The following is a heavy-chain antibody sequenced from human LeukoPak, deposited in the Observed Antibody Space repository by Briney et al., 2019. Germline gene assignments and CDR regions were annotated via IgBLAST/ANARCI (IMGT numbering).Heavy chain of an antibody. CDR1: GFTFSSFW. J-gene: IGHJ5*02. V-gene: IGHV3-7*01. CDR2: IKEDGSEK. CDR3: ASSGWYSTPNWFDP. Sequence: GSLKLPCAASGFTFSSFWMSWVRRAPGKGREWVPSIKEDGSEKYYVDSVKGRFTISRDNAKNSLYLQMNSLRAEDTAMYYCASSGWYSTPNWFDPWGQGTLVIVSS. D-gene: IGHD6-19*01.